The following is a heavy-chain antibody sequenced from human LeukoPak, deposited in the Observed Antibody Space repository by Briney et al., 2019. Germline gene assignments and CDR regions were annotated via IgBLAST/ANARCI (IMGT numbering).Heavy chain of an antibody. D-gene: IGHD5-18*01. CDR2: ISSNGDNT. CDR3: ARALGAMGGLDY. J-gene: IGHJ4*02. V-gene: IGHV3-64D*06. CDR1: GFTFSTYV. Sequence: PGGSLRLSCSVSGFTFSTYVMHWVRQAPGKGLEYVSAISSNGDNTYYADSVKGRFTISRDNSKNTLYLQMSSLRAEDTAVYYCARALGAMGGLDYWGQGTLVTVSS.